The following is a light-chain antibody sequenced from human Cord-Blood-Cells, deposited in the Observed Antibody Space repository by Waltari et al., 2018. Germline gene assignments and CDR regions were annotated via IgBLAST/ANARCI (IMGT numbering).Light chain of an antibody. V-gene: IGKV1-39*01. CDR1: QSISSY. CDR3: QQRYSTPPWT. CDR2: AAS. J-gene: IGKJ1*01. Sequence: DIQMTQSPSSLSPSVGARVTIPCRASQSISSYLNWYRQKQGKAPKPLIYAASSLQIGVPSRCSGSGSGTDFTLTISSRQPEDVATDYCQQRYSTPPWTFGQGTKVEIK.